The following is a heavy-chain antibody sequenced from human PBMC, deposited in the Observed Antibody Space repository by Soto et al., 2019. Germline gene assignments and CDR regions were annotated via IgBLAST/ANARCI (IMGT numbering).Heavy chain of an antibody. CDR2: IIPIFGTA. D-gene: IGHD3-3*01. CDR3: AGVDTIFGVVIIGGGAFDI. J-gene: IGHJ3*02. Sequence: QVQLVQSGAEVKKPGSSVKVSCKASGGTFSSYAISWVRQAPGQGLEWMGGIIPIFGTANYAQKFQGRVTITADESTSTAYMELRRLGSEDTAGYYLAGVDTIFGVVIIGGGAFDIWGQGTMVTVSS. V-gene: IGHV1-69*01. CDR1: GGTFSSYA.